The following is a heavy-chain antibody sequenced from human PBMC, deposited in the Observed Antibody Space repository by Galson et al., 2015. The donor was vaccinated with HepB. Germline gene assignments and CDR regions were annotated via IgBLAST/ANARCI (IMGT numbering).Heavy chain of an antibody. Sequence: TLSLTCAVYGGSFSGYYWSWIRQPLGKGLEWIGYIYYSGSTYYNPSLKSRVTISVDTSKNQFSLKLSSVTAADTAVYYCARDQWERSADAFDIWGQGTMVTVSS. V-gene: IGHV4-34*09. CDR2: IYYSGST. CDR1: GGSFSGYY. CDR3: ARDQWERSADAFDI. J-gene: IGHJ3*02. D-gene: IGHD1-26*01.